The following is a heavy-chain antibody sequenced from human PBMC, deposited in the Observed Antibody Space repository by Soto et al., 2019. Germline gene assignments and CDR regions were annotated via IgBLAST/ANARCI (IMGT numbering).Heavy chain of an antibody. CDR1: GFTFSSYA. D-gene: IGHD4-17*01. CDR2: ISGSGGST. J-gene: IGHJ4*02. Sequence: GGSLRLSCAASGFTFSSYAMSWVRQAPGKGLEWVSAISGSGGSTYYADSVKGRFTISRDNSKNTLYLQMNSLRAEDTAVYYCAKDSATSTTVTTGGGYFDYWGQGTLVTVSS. V-gene: IGHV3-23*01. CDR3: AKDSATSTTVTTGGGYFDY.